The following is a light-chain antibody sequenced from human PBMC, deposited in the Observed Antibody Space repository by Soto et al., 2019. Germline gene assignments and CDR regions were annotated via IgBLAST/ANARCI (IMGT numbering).Light chain of an antibody. CDR1: QSLVHGDGNTY. CDR2: KIS. Sequence: DIVMTQTPLSSPVTLGQPASISCRSSQSLVHGDGNTYLSWLQQRPGQPPRLLIYKISNRFSWVPDRIGGSGAWEDFTLKISRVEAEDVGVYYCMQATQFPYTFGQGTKLEIE. J-gene: IGKJ2*01. V-gene: IGKV2-24*01. CDR3: MQATQFPYT.